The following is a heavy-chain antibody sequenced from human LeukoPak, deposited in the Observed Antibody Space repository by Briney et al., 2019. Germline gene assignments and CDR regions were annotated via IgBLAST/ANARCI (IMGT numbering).Heavy chain of an antibody. J-gene: IGHJ4*02. V-gene: IGHV3-53*01. CDR2: IYSGGST. CDR3: ARGRPGYFSDY. Sequence: PGGSLRLSCAASGFTVSSNYMSWVRQAPGKGLEWVSVIYSGGSTYYADSVKGRFTISRDNSKNTLSLQMNSLRAEDTAVYYCARGRPGYFSDYWGQGTLVTVSS. CDR1: GFTVSSNY. D-gene: IGHD6-13*01.